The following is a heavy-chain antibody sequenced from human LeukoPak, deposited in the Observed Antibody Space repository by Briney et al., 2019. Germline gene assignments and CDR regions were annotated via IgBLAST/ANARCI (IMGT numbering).Heavy chain of an antibody. CDR3: AREGYCSGGSCYYYYYGMDV. D-gene: IGHD2-15*01. CDR1: GGSVSSGSYY. J-gene: IGHJ6*02. Sequence: SETLSLTCTVSGGSVSSGSYYWSWIRQPPEKGLEWIGYIYYSGSTNYNPSLKSRVTISVDTSKNQFSLKLSSVTAADTAVYYCAREGYCSGGSCYYYYYGMDVWGQGTTVTVSS. V-gene: IGHV4-61*01. CDR2: IYYSGST.